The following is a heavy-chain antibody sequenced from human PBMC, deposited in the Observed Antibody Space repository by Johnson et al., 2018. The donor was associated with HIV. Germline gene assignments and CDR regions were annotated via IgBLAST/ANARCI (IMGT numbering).Heavy chain of an antibody. CDR2: INWNGDSA. CDR1: GFNFDDHS. D-gene: IGHD6-13*01. CDR3: ARGRKDIGAADGLDNDAFDM. Sequence: VQLVESGGGVVRPGGSLRLSCADSGFNFDDHSMSWVRQAPGKGLEWVSVINWNGDSAGYADSGRGRYTISRNISKNTLDLQMDSLRPDDTALYYCARGRKDIGAADGLDNDAFDMWGQGTLVTISS. J-gene: IGHJ3*02. V-gene: IGHV3-20*04.